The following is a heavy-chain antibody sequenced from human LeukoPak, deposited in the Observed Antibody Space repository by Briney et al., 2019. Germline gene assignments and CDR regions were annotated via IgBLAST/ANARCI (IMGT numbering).Heavy chain of an antibody. CDR3: AEASWVSSPDAVL. D-gene: IGHD3-16*01. V-gene: IGHV3-23*01. CDR2: LRGDGET. J-gene: IGHJ4*02. Sequence: GGSLRLSCAASGFTFSSYAMSWVRQAPARGLEWVSSLRGDGETFYADSVKGRFTLSRDESRNTVYLQMNNLRVEDTAIFYCAEASWVSSPDAVLWGQGTLVTVSS. CDR1: GFTFSSYA.